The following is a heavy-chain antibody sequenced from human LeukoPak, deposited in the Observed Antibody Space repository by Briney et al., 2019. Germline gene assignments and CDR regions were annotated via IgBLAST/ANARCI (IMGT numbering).Heavy chain of an antibody. Sequence: PSETLSLTCTVSGGSISSYYWSWIRQPPGKGLEWIGYIYNSGSTNYNPSLKSRVTISVDTSKNQFSLKLSSVTAADTAVYYCARVRYYGSGSFAPYYFDYWGQGTLVTVSS. D-gene: IGHD3-10*01. CDR1: GGSISSYY. CDR2: IYNSGST. CDR3: ARVRYYGSGSFAPYYFDY. J-gene: IGHJ4*02. V-gene: IGHV4-59*01.